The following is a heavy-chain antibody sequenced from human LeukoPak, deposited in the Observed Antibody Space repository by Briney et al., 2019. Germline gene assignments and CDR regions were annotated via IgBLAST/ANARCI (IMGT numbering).Heavy chain of an antibody. CDR2: ISGYNGHT. Sequence: ASVKVSCKASGYTFTSYGISWVRQAPGQGLEWMGWISGYNGHTNYAQKLQGRVTMTTDTSTSTAYMELRSLRSDDTAVYYCARLSSGYYYVDYWGQGTLVTVSS. D-gene: IGHD3-22*01. J-gene: IGHJ4*02. V-gene: IGHV1-18*01. CDR1: GYTFTSYG. CDR3: ARLSSGYYYVDY.